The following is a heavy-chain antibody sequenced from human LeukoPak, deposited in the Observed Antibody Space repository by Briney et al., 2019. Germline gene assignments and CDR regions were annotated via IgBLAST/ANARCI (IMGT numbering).Heavy chain of an antibody. CDR2: IYHSGST. J-gene: IGHJ4*02. Sequence: PSETLSLTCAVSGYSISSGYYWGWIRQPPGKGLEWIGFIYHSGSTYYNPSLKSRVTISLDTSKNQFSLKLSSVIAADTAVYFCARGWDNYGYPGYSGQGTLVTVSS. V-gene: IGHV4-38-2*01. CDR3: ARGWDNYGYPGY. D-gene: IGHD5-18*01. CDR1: GYSISSGYY.